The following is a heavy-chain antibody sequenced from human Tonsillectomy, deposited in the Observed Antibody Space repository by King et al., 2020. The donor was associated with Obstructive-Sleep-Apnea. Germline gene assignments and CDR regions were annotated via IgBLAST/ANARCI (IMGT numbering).Heavy chain of an antibody. D-gene: IGHD3-10*01. J-gene: IGHJ4*02. CDR1: GFTFSSYG. CDR3: AKDRGGSGSYADY. V-gene: IGHV3-30*18. CDR2: ISYDGSNK. Sequence: VQLVESGGGVVQPGRSLRLSCAASGFTFSSYGMHWVRQAPGKGLEWVAVISYDGSNKYYADSVKGRFTLSRDNSNNTLYLQMNSLRAEDTAVYYCAKDRGGSGSYADYWGQGTLVTVSP.